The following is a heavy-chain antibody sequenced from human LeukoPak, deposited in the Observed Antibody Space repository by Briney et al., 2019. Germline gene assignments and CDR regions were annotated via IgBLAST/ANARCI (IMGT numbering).Heavy chain of an antibody. J-gene: IGHJ6*03. Sequence: ASVQVSCKASRYTFTSYDINWVRQATGQGLEWMGWMNPNSGNTGYAQKFQGRVTMTRNTSISTAYMELSSLRSEDTAVYYCARVSPGSSWYYYYYYMDVWGKGTTVTVSS. CDR2: MNPNSGNT. CDR3: ARVSPGSSWYYYYYYMDV. CDR1: RYTFTSYD. D-gene: IGHD6-13*01. V-gene: IGHV1-8*01.